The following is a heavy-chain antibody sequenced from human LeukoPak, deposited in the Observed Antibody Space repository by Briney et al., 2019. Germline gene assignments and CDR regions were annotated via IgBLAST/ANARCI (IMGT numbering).Heavy chain of an antibody. Sequence: PGGSLRLSCAASGFTFSSYGMHWVRQAPGKGLEWVAVISYDGSNKYYADSVKGRFTISRDNSKNTLYLQMNSLRAEDTAVYYCAKDFGQGVWFGELTLLDYWGQGTLVTVSS. CDR2: ISYDGSNK. V-gene: IGHV3-30*18. J-gene: IGHJ4*02. CDR1: GFTFSSYG. CDR3: AKDFGQGVWFGELTLLDY. D-gene: IGHD3-10*01.